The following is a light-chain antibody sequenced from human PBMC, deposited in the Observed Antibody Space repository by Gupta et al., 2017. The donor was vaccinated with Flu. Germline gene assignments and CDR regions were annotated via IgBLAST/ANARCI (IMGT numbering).Light chain of an antibody. CDR3: QQYHNWPPIT. CDR2: GAS. J-gene: IGKJ4*01. CDR1: QGVSSN. V-gene: IGKV3-15*01. Sequence: EIVMTQSPATLSVSPGGRATLSCRASQGVSSNLAWYQQKPGQAPRLLIYGASTRATDVPGRFSGSGYGTEFTLTISSRQSEDFAVYYCQQYHNWPPITFGGGTKVEIK.